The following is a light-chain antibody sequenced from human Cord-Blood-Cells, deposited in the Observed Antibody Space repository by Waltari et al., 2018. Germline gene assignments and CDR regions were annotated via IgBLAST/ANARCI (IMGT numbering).Light chain of an antibody. V-gene: IGLV2-23*01. CDR3: CSYAGSSTYV. CDR2: ERS. Sequence: QSALTQPAPVSGSPGQSITISCTGTSSDVGSYNLVSCHQQHPGKAPKLMVYERSKRPSEVSNRFAGSKSGNTASLTISGLQAEDEADYYCCSYAGSSTYVFGTGTKVTVL. CDR1: SSDVGSYNL. J-gene: IGLJ1*01.